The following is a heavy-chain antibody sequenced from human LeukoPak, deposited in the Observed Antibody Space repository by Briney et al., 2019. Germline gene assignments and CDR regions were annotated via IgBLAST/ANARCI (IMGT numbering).Heavy chain of an antibody. CDR1: GGSFSGYY. D-gene: IGHD2-2*02. J-gene: IGHJ3*02. CDR3: AREGIVVVPAAISPPGAFDI. Sequence: SSETLSLTCAVYGGSFSGYYWSWIRQPPGKGLEWVGEINHRGSTNYNPSLKSRVTVSLDTSKNQFSLKLSSVTAADTAVYYCAREGIVVVPAAISPPGAFDIWGQGTMVTVSS. CDR2: INHRGST. V-gene: IGHV4-34*01.